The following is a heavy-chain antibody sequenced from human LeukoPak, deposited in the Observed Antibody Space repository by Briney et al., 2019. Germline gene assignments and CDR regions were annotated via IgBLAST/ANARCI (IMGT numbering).Heavy chain of an antibody. J-gene: IGHJ6*03. V-gene: IGHV1-18*01. CDR2: ISAYNGNT. CDR3: ARTVPAAIDYYYYYMDV. D-gene: IGHD2-2*01. Sequence: GASVKVSCKASGYTFTSYGISWVRQDPGQGLEWMGWISAYNGNTNYAQKLQGRVTMTTDTSTSTAYMELRSLRSDDTAVYYCARTVPAAIDYYYYYMDVWGKGTTVTVSS. CDR1: GYTFTSYG.